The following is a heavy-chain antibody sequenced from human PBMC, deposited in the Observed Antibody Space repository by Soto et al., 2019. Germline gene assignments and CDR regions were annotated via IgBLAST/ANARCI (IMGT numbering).Heavy chain of an antibody. J-gene: IGHJ6*02. CDR1: GFTFSGHW. Sequence: PGGSLRLCCAASGFTFSGHWMSWVRQAPGKGLEWVANINQDGSAKSYVGSVKGRFTISRDNAKNSLYLQMNGLRAEDTAVYYCARETYGMDVWGQGTTVTVS. CDR2: INQDGSAK. CDR3: ARETYGMDV. V-gene: IGHV3-7*04.